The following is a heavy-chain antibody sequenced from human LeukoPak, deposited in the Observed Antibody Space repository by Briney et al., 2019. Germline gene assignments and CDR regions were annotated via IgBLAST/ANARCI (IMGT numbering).Heavy chain of an antibody. V-gene: IGHV3-23*01. CDR2: ISGSGGTA. CDR1: GFTFSSYA. Sequence: GGSLRLSCAASGFTFSSYAMTWVRQAPGKGLEWVSSISGSGGTAYYADSVKGRFTTSRDNSKKTLYLQMNNLRAEDTAFYYCAKDQGIVVVGRFDLWGQGTLVSVSS. D-gene: IGHD2-2*01. J-gene: IGHJ5*02. CDR3: AKDQGIVVVGRFDL.